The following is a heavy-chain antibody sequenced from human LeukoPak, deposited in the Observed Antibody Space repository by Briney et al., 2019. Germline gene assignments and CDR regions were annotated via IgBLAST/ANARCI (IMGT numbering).Heavy chain of an antibody. J-gene: IGHJ5*02. D-gene: IGHD2-2*01. CDR3: ARVRGCSSTSCYGDDNWFDP. CDR1: GGSISSGGYY. CDR2: IYYSGST. V-gene: IGHV4-31*03. Sequence: PSETLSLTCTVSGGSISSGGYYWSWIRQHPGKGLEWIGYIYYSGSTYYNPSLKSRATISVDTSKNQFSLKLSSVTAADTAVYYCARVRGCSSTSCYGDDNWFDPWGQGTLVTVSS.